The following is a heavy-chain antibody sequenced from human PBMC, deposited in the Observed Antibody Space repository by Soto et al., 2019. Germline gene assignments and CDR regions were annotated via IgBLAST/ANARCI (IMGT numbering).Heavy chain of an antibody. D-gene: IGHD3-9*01. CDR3: ANRNNDWAFDI. V-gene: IGHV3-23*01. CDR1: GLSFSSSA. CDR2: ISSNGGNT. Sequence: HPGGSLRLSCAASGLSFSSSAMNWVRQAPGKGLEWVSAISSNGGNTYYADSVKGRFTISRDNSKNTLYLQMNSLRAEDTAVYYCANRNNDWAFDIWGQGTMVTVSS. J-gene: IGHJ3*02.